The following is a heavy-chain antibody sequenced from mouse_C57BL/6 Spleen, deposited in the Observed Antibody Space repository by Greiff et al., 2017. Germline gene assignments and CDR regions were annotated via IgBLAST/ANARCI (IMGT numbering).Heavy chain of an antibody. D-gene: IGHD2-3*01. J-gene: IGHJ1*03. CDR1: GFNIKNTY. V-gene: IGHV14-3*01. CDR3: ARRDGYYEGYFDV. Sequence: EVKLQESVAELVRPGASVKLSCTASGFNIKNTYMHWVKQRPEQGLEWIGRIDPANGNTKYAPKFQGKATITADTSSNTAYLQLSSLTSKDTAIYYCARRDGYYEGYFDVWGTGTTVTVSS. CDR2: IDPANGNT.